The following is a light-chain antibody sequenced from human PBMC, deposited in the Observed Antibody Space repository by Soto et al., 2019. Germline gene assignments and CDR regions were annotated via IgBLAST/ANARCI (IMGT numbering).Light chain of an antibody. CDR1: SSDVGAYNY. CDR2: DVS. J-gene: IGLJ3*02. Sequence: QSALTQPASVSGSPGQSITISCTGTSSDVGAYNYVSWYQQHPGKAPKLMIHDVSNRPSGVSNRCSGSKSGNTASLTISGLQAEDEADYYCTSYTSSSTWVFGGGTKLTVL. CDR3: TSYTSSSTWV. V-gene: IGLV2-14*01.